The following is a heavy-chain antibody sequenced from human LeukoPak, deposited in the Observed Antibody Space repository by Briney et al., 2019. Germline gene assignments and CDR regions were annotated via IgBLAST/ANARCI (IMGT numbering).Heavy chain of an antibody. CDR1: GFTFSSYA. D-gene: IGHD5-12*01. CDR3: AKDLTQYSGFYYFDY. Sequence: GGSLRLSCAASGFTFSSYAMSWVRQAPGKGLEWVSAISGSGDSTYYADSVKGRFTISRDNSKNTLYLQVNSLRAEDTAVYYCAKDLTQYSGFYYFDYWGQGTLVTVSS. J-gene: IGHJ4*02. V-gene: IGHV3-23*01. CDR2: ISGSGDST.